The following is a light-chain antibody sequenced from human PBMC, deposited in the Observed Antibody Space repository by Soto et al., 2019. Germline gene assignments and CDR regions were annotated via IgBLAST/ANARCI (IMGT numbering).Light chain of an antibody. CDR2: LCS. Sequence: DIVMTQSPLSLPVTPGEPASISCRSSQSLLHSNGYNYLDWYLQKPGQSPQLLIYLCSNRASGVPDRFSGSGAGTDFTLKISRVEAEDVGVYYCMQSLHTLFTFGPGTKVDIK. V-gene: IGKV2-28*01. CDR1: QSLLHSNGYNY. J-gene: IGKJ3*01. CDR3: MQSLHTLFT.